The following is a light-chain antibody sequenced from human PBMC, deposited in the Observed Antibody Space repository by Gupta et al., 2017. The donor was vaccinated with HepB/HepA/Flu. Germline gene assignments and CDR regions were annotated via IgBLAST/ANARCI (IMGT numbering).Light chain of an antibody. Sequence: DIQMTQSPSSLSASVGDRVTITCRASQSISSYLNWYQQKPGKAPKLLIYAASRLQSGVPSRFSGSGYGKDFTLTSSRRQPEDFATYYGQQSYSTPSFGQGTKLEIK. CDR1: QSISSY. CDR2: AAS. V-gene: IGKV1-39*01. J-gene: IGKJ2*01. CDR3: QQSYSTPS.